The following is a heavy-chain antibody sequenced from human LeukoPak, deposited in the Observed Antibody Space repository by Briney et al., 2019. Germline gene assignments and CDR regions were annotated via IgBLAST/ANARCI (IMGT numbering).Heavy chain of an antibody. J-gene: IGHJ6*03. CDR3: ARGGGLRFLEWLHHYYYYYMDV. V-gene: IGHV1-8*01. Sequence: ASVKVSCKASGYTFTSYDINWVRQATGQGLEWMGWMNPNSGNTGYAQKFQGRVTMTRNTSISTAYMELSSLRSEDTAVYYCARGGGLRFLEWLHHYYYYYMDVWGEGTTVTVSS. D-gene: IGHD3-3*01. CDR2: MNPNSGNT. CDR1: GYTFTSYD.